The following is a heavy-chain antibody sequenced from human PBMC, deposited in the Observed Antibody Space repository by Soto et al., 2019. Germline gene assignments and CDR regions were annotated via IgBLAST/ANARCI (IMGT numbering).Heavy chain of an antibody. V-gene: IGHV4-4*07. Sequence: PSETLSLTCTVSGGSISSYYCSWIRQPAWKGLEWIGRIYTSGITNYNPSLKSRVTMSVDTSKNQFSLKLSSVTAADTAVYYCERDRSYYDILTGHYTDAFDIWGQGTMVPVSS. D-gene: IGHD3-9*01. CDR2: IYTSGIT. CDR1: GGSISSYY. CDR3: ERDRSYYDILTGHYTDAFDI. J-gene: IGHJ3*02.